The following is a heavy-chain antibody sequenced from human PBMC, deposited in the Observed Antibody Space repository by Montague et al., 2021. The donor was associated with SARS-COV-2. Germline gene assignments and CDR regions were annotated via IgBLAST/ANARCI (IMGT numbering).Heavy chain of an antibody. CDR1: GFTFSSYA. J-gene: IGHJ5*02. Sequence: SLRLSCAASGFTFSSYAMHWVRQAPGKGLEWVAVISYDGSNKYYADSVKGRFTISRDNSKSTLYLQMNSLRAEDTAVYYCARVQGGYVGWFDPWGQGTLVTVSS. CDR2: ISYDGSNK. V-gene: IGHV3-30*04. D-gene: IGHD5-12*01. CDR3: ARVQGGYVGWFDP.